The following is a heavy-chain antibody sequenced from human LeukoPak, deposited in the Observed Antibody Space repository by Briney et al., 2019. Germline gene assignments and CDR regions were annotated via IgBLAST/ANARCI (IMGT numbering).Heavy chain of an antibody. V-gene: IGHV3-23*01. CDR2: VSGDGGM. D-gene: IGHD2-8*01. CDR1: GFAFPNYA. Sequence: GGSLRLSCAASGFAFPNYAMNWVRQAPGKGLEWVSGVSGDGGMYYADSVKGRFTVSRDNSENTLSLQMDILRAEDTAVYYCVKNGVRSLFTVYNWFDSWGQGTLVTVSS. J-gene: IGHJ5*01. CDR3: VKNGVRSLFTVYNWFDS.